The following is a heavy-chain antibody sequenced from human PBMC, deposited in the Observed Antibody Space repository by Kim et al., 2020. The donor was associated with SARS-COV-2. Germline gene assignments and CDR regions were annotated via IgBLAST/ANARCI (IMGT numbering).Heavy chain of an antibody. V-gene: IGHV4-39*01. D-gene: IGHD6-19*01. CDR3: ARDEKPWSSGWYAGAVDI. Sequence: KRRVTISVDTSKNPFSLKLSSVTAADTAVYYCARDEKPWSSGWYAGAVDIWGQGTMVTVSS. J-gene: IGHJ3*02.